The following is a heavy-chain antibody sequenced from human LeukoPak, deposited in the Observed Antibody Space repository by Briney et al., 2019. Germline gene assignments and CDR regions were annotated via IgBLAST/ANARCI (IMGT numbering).Heavy chain of an antibody. D-gene: IGHD3-10*01. CDR3: TKWSGFGDD. CDR2: ISGSGDST. V-gene: IGHV3-23*01. J-gene: IGHJ4*02. Sequence: GGSLRLSCAASGFTFSSNSMTWVRQTPGKGLEWVSGISGSGDSTFYADSVKGRFTISRDNSRNTLYPQMSSLRPEDTAVYYCTKWSGFGDDWGQGTLVTVSS. CDR1: GFTFSSNS.